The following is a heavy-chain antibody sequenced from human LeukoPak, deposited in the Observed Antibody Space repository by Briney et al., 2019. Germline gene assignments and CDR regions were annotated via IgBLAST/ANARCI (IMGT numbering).Heavy chain of an antibody. J-gene: IGHJ3*02. CDR2: ISGSGGST. CDR1: GFTFSSYA. Sequence: GGSLRLSCAASGFTFSSYAMSWVRQAPGKGLEWVSAISGSGGSTYYADSVKGRFAISRDNSKNTLYLQMNSLRAGDTAVYYCAKDLTFGGVIVLTSGAFDIWGQGTMVTVSS. V-gene: IGHV3-23*01. CDR3: AKDLTFGGVIVLTSGAFDI. D-gene: IGHD3-16*02.